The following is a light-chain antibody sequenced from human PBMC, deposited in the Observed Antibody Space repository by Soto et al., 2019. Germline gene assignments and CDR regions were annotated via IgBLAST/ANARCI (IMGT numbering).Light chain of an antibody. J-gene: IGKJ4*01. V-gene: IGKV4-1*01. CDR3: QQYLAYLT. CDR2: WAS. Sequence: DIVMTQSPDSLAVSLGERATINCKSSQTVLYSSNNKSALAWLQQKPGQPPKLLIYWASTRESGVPDRFSGSGSGTDVTLTISGLQAEDGDVYYCQQYLAYLTFGGGTKVEIK. CDR1: QTVLYSSNNKSA.